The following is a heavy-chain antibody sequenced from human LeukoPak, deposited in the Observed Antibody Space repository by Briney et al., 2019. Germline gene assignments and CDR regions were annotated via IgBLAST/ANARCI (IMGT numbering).Heavy chain of an antibody. V-gene: IGHV1-2*02. D-gene: IGHD5-18*01. CDR2: INPNSGGT. J-gene: IGHJ3*02. CDR3: AKGIQLWLDAFDI. CDR1: GYTFTDYY. Sequence: ASVKVSCKASGYTFTDYYMHWVRQAPGQGLEWMGWINPNSGGTNYAQKFQGRVTMTRDTFISTAYMELSRLRSDDAAVYYCAKGIQLWLDAFDIWGQGTMVTVSS.